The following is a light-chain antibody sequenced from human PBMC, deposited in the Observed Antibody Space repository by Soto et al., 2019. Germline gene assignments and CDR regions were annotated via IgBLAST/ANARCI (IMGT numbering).Light chain of an antibody. CDR3: QQYNNWPWLT. CDR1: QSVISY. CDR2: GAS. J-gene: IGKJ4*01. V-gene: IGKV3-15*01. Sequence: EVVMTQSPVTLSVSPGEGATLSCRASQSVISYLAWYQQKPGQAPRLLNYGASTRATDVPARFSGSGSGTEFTLTISSLQPEDFGVYYCQQYNNWPWLTFGGGTKVEI.